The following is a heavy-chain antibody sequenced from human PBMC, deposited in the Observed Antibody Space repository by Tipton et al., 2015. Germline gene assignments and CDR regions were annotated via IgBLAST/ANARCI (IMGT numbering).Heavy chain of an antibody. Sequence: TLSLTCTVSGDSISTYYWSWIRQPAGKGLEWIGRIYTGGRTNYNPSLKSRVTMSVDTSKNQFSLKLSSVTAADTAVYYCARDRYYHSRGMDYWYFDHWGRGTLVTVSS. CDR2: IYTGGRT. V-gene: IGHV4-4*07. D-gene: IGHD3-22*01. CDR3: ARDRYYHSRGMDYWYFDH. J-gene: IGHJ2*01. CDR1: GDSISTYY.